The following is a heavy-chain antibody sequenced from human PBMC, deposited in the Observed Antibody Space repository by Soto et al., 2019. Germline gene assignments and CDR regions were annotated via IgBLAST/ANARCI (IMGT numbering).Heavy chain of an antibody. V-gene: IGHV1-2*02. CDR3: AGAGPPFNCFDA. CDR1: GYTFTDYY. CDR2: INLNSGDT. J-gene: IGHJ5*02. D-gene: IGHD6-19*01. Sequence: QVHLVQSGAEVKKPGASVMVSCKASGYTFTDYYMEWVRQAPGQGLEWMGWINLNSGDTNFAQQFRGGVTMTRDTSITRASRALTRLRSEDTAVYSCAGAGPPFNCFDAGAREPWSPSPQ.